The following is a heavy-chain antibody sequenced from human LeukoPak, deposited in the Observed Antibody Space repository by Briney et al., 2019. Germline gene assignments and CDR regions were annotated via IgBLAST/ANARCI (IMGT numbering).Heavy chain of an antibody. V-gene: IGHV1-2*02. D-gene: IGHD6-19*01. CDR2: INPNSGGT. Sequence: ASVKVSCKASGYTFTGYYMHWVRQAPGQGLEWMGWINPNSGGTNYAQKFQGRVTKTRDTSISTAYMELSRLRSDDTAVYYCARGISIAVAGTGGYWGQGTLVTVSS. CDR3: ARGISIAVAGTGGY. CDR1: GYTFTGYY. J-gene: IGHJ4*02.